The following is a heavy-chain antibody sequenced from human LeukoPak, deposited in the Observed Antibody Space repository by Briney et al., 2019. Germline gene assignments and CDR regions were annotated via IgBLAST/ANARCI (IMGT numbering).Heavy chain of an antibody. V-gene: IGHV1-8*01. J-gene: IGHJ4*02. D-gene: IGHD1-26*01. CDR2: MNPHSGNT. CDR3: ARASSGSYGEY. Sequence: ASVKVSCEASGYTFTSYDINWVRQATGQGLEWVGWMNPHSGNTAYAQKFQGRVTMTRNTSVSTAYMELSSLRSEDTAVYYCARASSGSYGEYWGQGTLVTVSS. CDR1: GYTFTSYD.